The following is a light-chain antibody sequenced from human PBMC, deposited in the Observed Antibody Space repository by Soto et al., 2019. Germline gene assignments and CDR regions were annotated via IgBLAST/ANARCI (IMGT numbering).Light chain of an antibody. CDR2: GAS. V-gene: IGKV3-20*01. CDR3: QQYGRSPLT. Sequence: EIVLTQSPGTLSLSPGERATLSCRASQRVSSSYLAWYQQKPGQAPRLLIYGASIRATGIPDRFSGSGSGTDFTLTISRLEPEDFAVYYCQQYGRSPLTFGGGTKVDIK. CDR1: QRVSSSY. J-gene: IGKJ4*01.